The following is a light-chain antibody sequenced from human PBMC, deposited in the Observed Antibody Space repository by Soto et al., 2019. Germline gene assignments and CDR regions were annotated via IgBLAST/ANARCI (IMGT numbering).Light chain of an antibody. Sequence: EIVLTQSPGTLSLSPGERSTLSCKTSQSRGGNFLAWYQHKPGQAPRLLIYASSNRATGIPDRFSGSASGTDFTLTINRLEPEDFAVYYCQLYGISPHFGQETRLEIK. V-gene: IGKV3-20*01. J-gene: IGKJ5*01. CDR3: QLYGISPH. CDR1: QSRGGNF. CDR2: ASS.